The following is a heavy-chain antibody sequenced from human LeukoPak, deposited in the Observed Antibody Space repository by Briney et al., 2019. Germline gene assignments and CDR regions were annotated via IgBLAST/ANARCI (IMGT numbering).Heavy chain of an antibody. V-gene: IGHV3-21*01. J-gene: IGHJ4*02. CDR3: AREHSGGGNYYDSSGYYRSFDY. CDR2: ISSSRSYI. D-gene: IGHD3-22*01. CDR1: GFTFSSYS. Sequence: GGSLRLSCAPSGFTFSSYSMNWVRQAPGKGLEWVSYISSSRSYIYYADSVKGRFTISRDNAKNSLYLQMSSLRVEDTAVYYCAREHSGGGNYYDSSGYYRSFDYWGQGTPVTVSS.